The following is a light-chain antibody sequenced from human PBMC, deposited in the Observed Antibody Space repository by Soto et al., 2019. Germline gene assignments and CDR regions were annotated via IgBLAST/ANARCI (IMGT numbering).Light chain of an antibody. Sequence: EIVLTQSPATLSLSPGERATLSCRASQSVNNYLAWYQQKPGQAPRLLIYDTSDRASGIPARFSGSGSGTDFTLTISSLEPEAFAVFYCQQRSVWPWTFGQGTKVEIK. CDR1: QSVNNY. V-gene: IGKV3-11*01. CDR3: QQRSVWPWT. CDR2: DTS. J-gene: IGKJ1*01.